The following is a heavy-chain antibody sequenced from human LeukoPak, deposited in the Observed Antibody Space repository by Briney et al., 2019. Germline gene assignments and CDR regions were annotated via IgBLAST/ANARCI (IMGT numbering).Heavy chain of an antibody. V-gene: IGHV3-48*02. CDR1: GFTFSSFS. Sequence: GGSLRLSCAASGFTFSSFSMNWVRLAPGKGLEWIAYITPASDGMYYADSVKGRFTISRDNAKNSLYLQMNSLRDEDTAVYYCARGGEYRYGFGLDYWGHGTLVTVSS. D-gene: IGHD5-18*01. CDR3: ARGGEYRYGFGLDY. J-gene: IGHJ4*01. CDR2: ITPASDGM.